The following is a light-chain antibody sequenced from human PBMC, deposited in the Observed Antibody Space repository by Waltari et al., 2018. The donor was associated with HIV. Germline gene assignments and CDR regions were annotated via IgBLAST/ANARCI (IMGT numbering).Light chain of an antibody. CDR1: ENDIGLHNY. CDR3: SSFSSGRSLYI. V-gene: IGLV2-14*03. Sequence: SALIQPASVSGSPGQSITISCSGSENDIGLHNYVSWYQHFSVKAPKLIIYDVHKQPAGLSVRFSGPKSGNMASLTISGLQTDDEAFSFCSSFSSGRSLYIFG. J-gene: IGLJ1*01. CDR2: DVH.